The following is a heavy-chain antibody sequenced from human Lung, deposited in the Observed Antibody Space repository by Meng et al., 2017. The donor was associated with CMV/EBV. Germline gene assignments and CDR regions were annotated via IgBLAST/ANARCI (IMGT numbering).Heavy chain of an antibody. J-gene: IGHJ3*02. CDR1: GGSISSGDYY. Sequence: QVPLPGPGPGQWKPSQPLSLTCTVSGGSISSGDYYWSWIRQPPGKGLEWIGYIYYSGSTYYNPSLKSRVTISVDTSKNQFSLKLSSVTAADTAVYYCARGGDYGDYRAFDIWGQGTMVTV. CDR2: IYYSGST. D-gene: IGHD4-17*01. V-gene: IGHV4-30-4*08. CDR3: ARGGDYGDYRAFDI.